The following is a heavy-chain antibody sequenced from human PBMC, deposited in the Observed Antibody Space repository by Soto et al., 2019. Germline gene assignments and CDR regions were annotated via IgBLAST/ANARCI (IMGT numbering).Heavy chain of an antibody. CDR3: ARVGGINWFDP. J-gene: IGHJ5*02. V-gene: IGHV4-31*03. CDR2: TYYSGST. CDR1: GGSISSGGYY. D-gene: IGHD3-16*01. Sequence: QVQLQESGPGLVKPSQPLSLTCTVSGGSISSGGYYWSWIRQHPGKGLEWIGYTYYSGSTYYNPTLKSRVTIAVDPSKNQFSLKLSSVTAADTAVYYCARVGGINWFDPWGQGTLVTVSS.